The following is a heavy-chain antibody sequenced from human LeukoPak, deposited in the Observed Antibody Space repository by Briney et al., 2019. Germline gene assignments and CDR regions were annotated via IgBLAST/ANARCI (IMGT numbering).Heavy chain of an antibody. Sequence: ASVKVSCKASGYTFTGYYMHWVRQPPGQGLEWMGWINPNSGGTNYAQKFQGRVTMTRDTSISTAYMELSRLRSDDTAVYYCAREGGSYGSYYFDHWGQGTLVTVSS. CDR1: GYTFTGYY. CDR3: AREGGSYGSYYFDH. D-gene: IGHD5-18*01. CDR2: INPNSGGT. J-gene: IGHJ4*02. V-gene: IGHV1-2*02.